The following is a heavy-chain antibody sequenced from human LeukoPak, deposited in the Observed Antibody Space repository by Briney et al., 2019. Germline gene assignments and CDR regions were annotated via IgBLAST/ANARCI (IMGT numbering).Heavy chain of an antibody. CDR1: GFTFSSYA. D-gene: IGHD2-15*01. CDR3: ARGARIALGYCSGGSCYPWDY. V-gene: IGHV3-23*01. J-gene: IGHJ4*02. Sequence: GGSLRLSCAASGFTFSSYAMSWVRQAPGKGLEWVSAISGSGGSTYYADSVKGRFTISRDNSKNSLYLQMNSLRAEDTAVYYCARGARIALGYCSGGSCYPWDYWGQGTLVTVSS. CDR2: ISGSGGST.